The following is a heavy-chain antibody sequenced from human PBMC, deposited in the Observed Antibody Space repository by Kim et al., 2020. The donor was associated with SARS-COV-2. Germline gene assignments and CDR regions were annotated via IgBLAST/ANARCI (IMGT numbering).Heavy chain of an antibody. Sequence: GGSLRLSCAASGFTFSNAWMSWVRQAPGKGLEWVGRIKSKTDGGTTDYAAPVKGRFTISRDDSKNTLYLQMNSLKTEDTAVYYCTTVGAGSGWYRAFDIWGQGTMVTVSS. J-gene: IGHJ3*02. CDR2: IKSKTDGGTT. D-gene: IGHD6-19*01. CDR3: TTVGAGSGWYRAFDI. CDR1: GFTFSNAW. V-gene: IGHV3-15*01.